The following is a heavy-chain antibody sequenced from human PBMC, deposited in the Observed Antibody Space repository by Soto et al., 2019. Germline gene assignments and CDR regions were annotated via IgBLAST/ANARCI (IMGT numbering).Heavy chain of an antibody. CDR2: IYHTGGT. D-gene: IGHD2-21*01. J-gene: IGHJ3*02. CDR3: AKNTCYGGYCDTAFKI. V-gene: IGHV4-4*02. Sequence: QVQLQESGPGVVKPSGTLSLTCAVSGVSISSDNWWSWVRQPPGKGLQWMGEIYHTGGTFYNPSLTSRVTVSLDKSNNQFSLRLTSVTAADTAVYYCAKNTCYGGYCDTAFKIWGQGTTVTVSP. CDR1: GVSISSDNW.